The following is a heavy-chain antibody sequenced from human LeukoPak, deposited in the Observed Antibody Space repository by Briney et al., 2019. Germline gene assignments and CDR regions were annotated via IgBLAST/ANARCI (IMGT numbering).Heavy chain of an antibody. Sequence: PSETLSLTCTVSGGSISSSYYYWGWIRQPPGKGLEWIGSIYYSGGTYYNPSLKSRVTISVDTSKNQFSLKLSSVTAADTAVYYCARSYGDYFDYWGQGTLVTVSS. V-gene: IGHV4-39*07. CDR3: ARSYGDYFDY. CDR2: IYYSGGT. CDR1: GGSISSSYYY. J-gene: IGHJ4*02. D-gene: IGHD3-10*01.